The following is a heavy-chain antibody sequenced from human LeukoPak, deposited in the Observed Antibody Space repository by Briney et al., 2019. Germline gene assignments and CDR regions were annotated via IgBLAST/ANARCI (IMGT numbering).Heavy chain of an antibody. V-gene: IGHV1-69*04. J-gene: IGHJ6*02. D-gene: IGHD6-19*01. Sequence: GASVKVSCKASGGTFSSYAISWVRQAPGQGLEWMGRIIPILGIANYAQKFQGRVTVTADKSTSTAYMELSSLRSEDTAVYYCARRKVAGTFYYYYGMDVWGQGTTVTASS. CDR1: GGTFSSYA. CDR3: ARRKVAGTFYYYYGMDV. CDR2: IIPILGIA.